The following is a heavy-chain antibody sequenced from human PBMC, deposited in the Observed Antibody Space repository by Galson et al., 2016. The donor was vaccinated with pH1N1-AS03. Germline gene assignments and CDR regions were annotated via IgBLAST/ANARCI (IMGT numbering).Heavy chain of an antibody. Sequence: SLRLSCAASGFTFTNYLMTWVRQAPGKGLEWVANIKHDGGEKYYVVSVKGRFTISRDNAKNSLYLQMNSLRPEDTAVYCCARRARDDGSGYYTDYDYFDLWGQGTLVTVSS. D-gene: IGHD3-22*01. CDR3: ARRARDDGSGYYTDYDYFDL. CDR1: GFTFTNYL. V-gene: IGHV3-7*03. J-gene: IGHJ4*02. CDR2: IKHDGGEK.